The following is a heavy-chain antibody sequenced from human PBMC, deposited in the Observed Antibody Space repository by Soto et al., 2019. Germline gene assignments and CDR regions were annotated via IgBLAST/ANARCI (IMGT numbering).Heavy chain of an antibody. CDR2: ISAYNGNT. J-gene: IGHJ5*02. D-gene: IGHD3-9*01. Sequence: ASVKVSCKASGYTFTSYGISWVRQAPGQGLEWMGWISAYNGNTNYAQKLQGRVTMTTDTSTSTAYMGLRSLRSDDTAVYYCARGEILTGYADWFDPWGQGTLVTVSS. CDR1: GYTFTSYG. V-gene: IGHV1-18*04. CDR3: ARGEILTGYADWFDP.